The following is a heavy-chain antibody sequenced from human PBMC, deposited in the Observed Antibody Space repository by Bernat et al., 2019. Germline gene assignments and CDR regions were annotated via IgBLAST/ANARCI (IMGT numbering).Heavy chain of an antibody. D-gene: IGHD5-12*01. V-gene: IGHV3-7*03. CDR3: ARDLIVATINRKYRAFDI. CDR1: GFTFSSYW. Sequence: EVQLVESGGGLVQPGGSLRLSCAASGFTFSSYWMSWVRQAPGKGLEWVANIKQDGSEKYYVDSVKGRFTISRDNAKNSLYLQMNSLRAEDTAVYYCARDLIVATINRKYRAFDIWGQGTMVTVSS. J-gene: IGHJ3*02. CDR2: IKQDGSEK.